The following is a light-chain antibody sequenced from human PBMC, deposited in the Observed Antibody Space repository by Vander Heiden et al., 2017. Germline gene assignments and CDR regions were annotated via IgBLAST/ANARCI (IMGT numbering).Light chain of an antibody. Sequence: DIQMTQSPSSVSASVGDRVTITCRASQDISSWLVWYQHKPGKAPNLLIYAASSLQSGVPSRFSGSGSGTDFTLVINSLQPEDFATYYCQQAYRYPLTFGGGPRWRS. CDR1: QDISSW. V-gene: IGKV1-12*01. CDR3: QQAYRYPLT. J-gene: IGKJ4*01. CDR2: AAS.